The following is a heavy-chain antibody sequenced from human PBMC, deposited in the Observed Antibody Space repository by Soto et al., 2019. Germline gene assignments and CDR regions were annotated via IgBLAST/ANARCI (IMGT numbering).Heavy chain of an antibody. J-gene: IGHJ4*02. CDR3: ARGFSYRWVY. D-gene: IGHD3-16*02. Sequence: QLQLQESGPGLVKPSGTLSLTCGVSGGSINTDYWWSWVRQAPGKALEWIGEVHHSGTTNYIQSLKTRITMSVDKSGNQVSLDLTSVAAADTAVYFCARGFSYRWVYWGQGILVTVSS. CDR2: VHHSGTT. CDR1: GGSINTDYW. V-gene: IGHV4-4*02.